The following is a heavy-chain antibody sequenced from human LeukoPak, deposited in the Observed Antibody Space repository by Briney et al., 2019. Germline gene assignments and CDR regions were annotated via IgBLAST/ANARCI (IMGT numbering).Heavy chain of an antibody. J-gene: IGHJ4*02. CDR1: GFTFSTYS. CDR2: INTDGTTT. CDR3: VSDHTGHDDY. Sequence: PGGSLRLSCAASGFTFSTYSMNWVRQAPGKGLVWVSRINTDGTTTTYADSVKGRFTISRDNAKNTLHLQMNSLRVEDTAVYYCVSDHTGHDDYWGQGTLVTVSS. D-gene: IGHD1-1*01. V-gene: IGHV3-74*01.